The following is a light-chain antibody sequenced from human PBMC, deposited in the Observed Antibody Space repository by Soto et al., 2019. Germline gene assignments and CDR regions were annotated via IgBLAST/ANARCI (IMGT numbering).Light chain of an antibody. CDR3: QQHASWPPIT. Sequence: EVVLTQSPATLSLSPGERATLSCRASQTVSDYLAWYQQKPGQPPRLLISDASERPAVIPARFSGSGFGTDFTLTITTVEPDDFAVSYCQQHASWPPITFGQETRLEIK. V-gene: IGKV3-11*01. CDR1: QTVSDY. J-gene: IGKJ5*01. CDR2: DAS.